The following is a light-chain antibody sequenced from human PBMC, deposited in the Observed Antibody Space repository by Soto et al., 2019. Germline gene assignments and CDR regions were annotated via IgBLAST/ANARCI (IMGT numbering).Light chain of an antibody. CDR1: NSNIGSNA. J-gene: IGLJ2*01. CDR2: NNN. CDR3: AAWDDSLNGLV. V-gene: IGLV1-44*01. Sequence: QSVLTQPPSASGTPGQRVTISCSGSNSNIGSNAVSWYQQLPGTAPQLLIYNNNQRPSGVPDRFSGSKSGTSASLAISGLQSEDEADYHCAAWDDSLNGLVFGGGTKVTVL.